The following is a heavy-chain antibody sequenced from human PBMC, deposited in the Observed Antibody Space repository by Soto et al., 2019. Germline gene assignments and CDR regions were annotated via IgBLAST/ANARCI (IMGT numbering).Heavy chain of an antibody. CDR1: GFTFSSYA. V-gene: IGHV3-30-3*01. CDR2: ISYDGSNK. J-gene: IGHJ4*02. Sequence: QVQLVESGGGVVQPGRSLRLSCAASGFTFSSYAMHWVRQAPGKGLEWVAVISYDGSNKYYADSVKGRFTISRDNXKXTXXLQMNSLRAEDTAVYYCARPGYDYVWGSYRYYFDYWGQGTLVTVSS. CDR3: ARPGYDYVWGSYRYYFDY. D-gene: IGHD3-16*02.